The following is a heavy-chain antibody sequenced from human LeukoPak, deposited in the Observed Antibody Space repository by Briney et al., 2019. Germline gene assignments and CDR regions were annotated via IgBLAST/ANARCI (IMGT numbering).Heavy chain of an antibody. V-gene: IGHV3-74*01. Sequence: GGSLRLSCAASGFSFSTHWMHWVRQAPGKGLVWVSRIHSDGSVTNYADSVKGRFTISRDNAKSTLYLQMNSLRAEDTAVYYCVRIMVGASNWFDSWGQGTLVTVSS. CDR2: IHSDGSVT. CDR3: VRIMVGASNWFDS. J-gene: IGHJ5*01. D-gene: IGHD1-26*01. CDR1: GFSFSTHW.